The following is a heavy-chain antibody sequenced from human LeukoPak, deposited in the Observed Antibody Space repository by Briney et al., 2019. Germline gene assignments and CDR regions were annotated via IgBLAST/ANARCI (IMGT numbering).Heavy chain of an antibody. J-gene: IGHJ6*02. V-gene: IGHV1-24*01. D-gene: IGHD2-2*01. CDR1: GYTLTELS. CDR2: FDPADGET. CDR3: ANLLLEIAVGSGVHGRDV. Sequence: GASVKVSCKVSGYTLTELSMHWVRQAPGKGLEWMGGFDPADGETIYAQKFQGRVSMTEDTLTDTAYMELSSLRSEDTAVYYCANLLLEIAVGSGVHGRDVWGQGTTVTVSS.